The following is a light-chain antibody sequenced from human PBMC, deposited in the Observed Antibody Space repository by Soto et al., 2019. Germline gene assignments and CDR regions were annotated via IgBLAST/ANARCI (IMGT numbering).Light chain of an antibody. CDR2: KAS. CDR3: QHYNSYSEA. CDR1: QTISSW. Sequence: DIQMTQSPSTLSGSVGDRGTITCRASQTISSWLAWYQQKPGIAAKLLLYKASTLKSRVPSRFSGSGSGTEFTLTISRLQPDDFATYYCQHYNSYSEAFGQGTKVELK. V-gene: IGKV1-5*03. J-gene: IGKJ1*01.